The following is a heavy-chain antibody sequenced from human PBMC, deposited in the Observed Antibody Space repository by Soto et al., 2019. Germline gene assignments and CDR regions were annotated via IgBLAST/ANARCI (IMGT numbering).Heavy chain of an antibody. Sequence: RASVKVSCKASGYSFRTYAMHWVRQAPGQRLEWMGWINVDSGKRNYSPKFQGRLTITRDTSASTAYMELSSLKSEDTAVYYCARFYYDRGTYDDYFAYWGQGTLVTVSS. J-gene: IGHJ4*02. CDR2: INVDSGKR. CDR1: GYSFRTYA. CDR3: ARFYYDRGTYDDYFAY. V-gene: IGHV1-3*01. D-gene: IGHD3-22*01.